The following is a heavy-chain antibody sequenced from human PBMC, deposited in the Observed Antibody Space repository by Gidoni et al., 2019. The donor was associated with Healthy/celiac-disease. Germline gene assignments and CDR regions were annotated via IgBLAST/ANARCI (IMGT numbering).Heavy chain of an antibody. V-gene: IGHV3-33*01. D-gene: IGHD2-15*01. CDR3: AREVVVVAADAFDI. J-gene: IGHJ3*02. Sequence: QVQLVESGGGVSQPGRSLRHSCAASGFPFSTYGMHWVRQAPGKELEWVAVIWYDGSNKYYADSVKGRFTISRDNSKNTLYLQMNSLRAEDTAVYYCAREVVVVAADAFDIWGQGTMVTVSS. CDR1: GFPFSTYG. CDR2: IWYDGSNK.